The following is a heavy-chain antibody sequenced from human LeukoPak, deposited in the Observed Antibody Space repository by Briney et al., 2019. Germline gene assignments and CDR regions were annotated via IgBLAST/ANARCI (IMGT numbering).Heavy chain of an antibody. CDR3: ARDFRDTSLITYPYFMDV. CDR1: GFTFSSYE. D-gene: IGHD3-16*01. V-gene: IGHV3-21*01. J-gene: IGHJ6*03. Sequence: GGSLRLSCAASGFTFSSYEMNWVRQAPGKGLEWVSSIVSTSSLMSYSDSVKGRFTISRDNAKNSVYLQMNSLRAEDTAVYYCARDFRDTSLITYPYFMDVWGKGTTVTISS. CDR2: IVSTSSLM.